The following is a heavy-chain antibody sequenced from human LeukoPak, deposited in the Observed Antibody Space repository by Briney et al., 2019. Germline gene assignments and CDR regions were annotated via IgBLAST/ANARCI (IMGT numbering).Heavy chain of an antibody. CDR3: ARHMVRGVFYYYYGMDV. CDR1: GFTFSSYS. D-gene: IGHD3-10*01. Sequence: GGSLRLSCAASGFTFSSYSMNWFRQAPGKGLEWVSSISSSSSYIYYADSVKGRFTISRDNAKNSLYLQMNSLRAEDTAVYYCARHMVRGVFYYYYGMDVWGQGTTVTVSS. J-gene: IGHJ6*02. CDR2: ISSSSSYI. V-gene: IGHV3-21*01.